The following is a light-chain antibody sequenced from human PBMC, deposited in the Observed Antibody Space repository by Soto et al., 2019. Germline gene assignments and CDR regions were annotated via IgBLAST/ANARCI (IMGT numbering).Light chain of an antibody. Sequence: QAVVTQEPSLTVSPGGTVTLTCGSSTGAVTSGHYPYWFQQKPGQAPRTLIYDTSNKHSWIPARFSGSLLGDKAALTLSGAQPEDQAEYYCLLSYGGARHVFGTGTKLTVL. J-gene: IGLJ1*01. CDR3: LLSYGGARHV. V-gene: IGLV7-46*01. CDR2: DTS. CDR1: TGAVTSGHY.